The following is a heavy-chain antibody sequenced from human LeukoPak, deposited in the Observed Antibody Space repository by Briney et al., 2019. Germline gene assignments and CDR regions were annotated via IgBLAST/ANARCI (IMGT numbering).Heavy chain of an antibody. V-gene: IGHV1-2*02. Sequence: ASVKVSCKASGYTFTGYYMHWVRQAPGQGLEWMGWINPNSGGTNYAQKFQGRVTMTRDTSISTAYMELSRLRSDDTAVYYCARVSMVFGVALRFDGMDVWGQGTTVTVSS. CDR3: ARVSMVFGVALRFDGMDV. CDR2: INPNSGGT. J-gene: IGHJ6*02. CDR1: GYTFTGYY. D-gene: IGHD3-3*01.